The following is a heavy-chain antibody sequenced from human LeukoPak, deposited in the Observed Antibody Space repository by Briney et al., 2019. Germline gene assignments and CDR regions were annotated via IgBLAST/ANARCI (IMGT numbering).Heavy chain of an antibody. CDR1: GFTFSNAW. D-gene: IGHD3-3*01. J-gene: IGHJ4*02. V-gene: IGHV3-15*01. Sequence: GGSLRLSRAASGFTFSNAWMSWVRQAPGKGLEWVGRIKSKTDGGTTDYAAPVKGRFTISRDDSKNTLYLQMNSLKTEDTAVYYCTTDQYYDFWSGYSLGNYWGQGTLVTVSS. CDR2: IKSKTDGGTT. CDR3: TTDQYYDFWSGYSLGNY.